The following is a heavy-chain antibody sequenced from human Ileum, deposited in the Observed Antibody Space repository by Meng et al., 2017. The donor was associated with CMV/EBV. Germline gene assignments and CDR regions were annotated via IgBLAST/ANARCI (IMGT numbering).Heavy chain of an antibody. Sequence: GESLKISCAASGFTFSSYGMHWVRQAPGKGLEWVAFIRYDGSNKYYADSVKGRFTISRDNSKNTLYLQMNSLRTEDTAVYSCAKDIQLLLDYYYYGRDVWGQGTMVTVSS. J-gene: IGHJ6*02. CDR3: AKDIQLLLDYYYYGRDV. CDR1: GFTFSSYG. D-gene: IGHD2-2*01. V-gene: IGHV3-30*02. CDR2: IRYDGSNK.